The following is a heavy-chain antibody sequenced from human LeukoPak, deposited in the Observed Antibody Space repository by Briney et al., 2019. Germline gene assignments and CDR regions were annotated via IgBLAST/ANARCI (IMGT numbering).Heavy chain of an antibody. CDR1: GFTFSSYW. V-gene: IGHV3-7*01. J-gene: IGHJ4*02. D-gene: IGHD3-3*01. Sequence: PGGSLRLSCAASGFTFSSYWMSWVRQAPGKGLEWVANIKQDGSEKYYADSVKGRFTISRDNAKNSLYLQMNSLRAEDTAVYYCARGLSYYDFWSGYYTGDYFDYWGQGTLVTVSS. CDR3: ARGLSYYDFWSGYYTGDYFDY. CDR2: IKQDGSEK.